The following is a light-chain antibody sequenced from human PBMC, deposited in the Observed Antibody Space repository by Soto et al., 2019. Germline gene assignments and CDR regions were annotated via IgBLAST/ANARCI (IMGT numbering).Light chain of an antibody. V-gene: IGKV3-20*01. J-gene: IGKJ1*01. CDR1: QSVSSTY. Sequence: EIELTQSPGTLSLSPGERATLSCRASQSVSSTYLAWYQQKPGQTPRLLIYGASSRATGIPDRFSGSGSGTDFTLTISRLEPDDFAVYYCQHNGRTFGQGTKVEIK. CDR2: GAS. CDR3: QHNGRT.